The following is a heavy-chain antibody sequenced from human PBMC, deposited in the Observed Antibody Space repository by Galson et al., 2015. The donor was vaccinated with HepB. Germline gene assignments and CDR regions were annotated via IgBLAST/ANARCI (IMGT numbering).Heavy chain of an antibody. Sequence: TLSLTCTVSGGSISSGSYYWSWIRQPAGKGLEWIGRIYTSGSTNYNPSLKSRVTISVDTSKNQFSLKLSSVTAADTAVYYCARGLGVPAAIPGPLWFDPWGQGTLVTVSS. V-gene: IGHV4-61*02. CDR3: ARGLGVPAAIPGPLWFDP. CDR2: IYTSGST. CDR1: GGSISSGSYY. D-gene: IGHD2-2*02. J-gene: IGHJ5*02.